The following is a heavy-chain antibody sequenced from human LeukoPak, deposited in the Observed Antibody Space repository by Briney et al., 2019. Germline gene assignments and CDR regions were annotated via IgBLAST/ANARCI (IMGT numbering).Heavy chain of an antibody. J-gene: IGHJ4*02. D-gene: IGHD5-24*01. V-gene: IGHV3-21*01. Sequence: GGSLRLSCAASGFTFSSYSMNWVRQAQGKGLEWVSSISSSSSYIYYADSVKGRFTISRDNAKNSLYLQMNSLRAEDTAVYYCARDSSGRDGYNYDFDYWGQGTLVTVSS. CDR3: ARDSSGRDGYNYDFDY. CDR2: ISSSSSYI. CDR1: GFTFSSYS.